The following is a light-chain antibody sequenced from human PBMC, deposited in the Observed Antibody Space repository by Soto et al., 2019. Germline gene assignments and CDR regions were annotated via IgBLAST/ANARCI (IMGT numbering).Light chain of an antibody. J-gene: IGKJ4*01. Sequence: EFVLTQSPGTLSLSPGERATLSCRASQTVRNNYLAWYQQKPGQAPRLLIYDASSRATGIPDRFSGGGSGTDFTLTISRLEPEDFAVYYCQEGTYWPAFGGGTKVDIK. V-gene: IGKV3D-20*02. CDR2: DAS. CDR3: QEGTYWPA. CDR1: QTVRNNY.